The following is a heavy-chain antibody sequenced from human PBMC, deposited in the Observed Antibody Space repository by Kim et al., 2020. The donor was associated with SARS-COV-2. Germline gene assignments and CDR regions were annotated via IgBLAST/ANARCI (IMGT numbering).Heavy chain of an antibody. J-gene: IGHJ4*02. CDR3: ARDRRGVTGTYYYDD. CDR1: GGSIRGHF. D-gene: IGHD2-21*02. V-gene: IGHV4-4*07. CDR2: LFPGGSS. Sequence: SETLSLTCTISGGSIRGHFWSWIRQSAGKGLEFVGRLFPGGSSDYSPSLMSRVAMSSDTSTNKVSLTLRSVTAADTAVYYCARDRRGVTGTYYYDDRGQG.